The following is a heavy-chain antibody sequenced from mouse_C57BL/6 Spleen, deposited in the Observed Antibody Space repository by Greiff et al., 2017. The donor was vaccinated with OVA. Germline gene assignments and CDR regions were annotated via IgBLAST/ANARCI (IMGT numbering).Heavy chain of an antibody. V-gene: IGHV2-6*01. D-gene: IGHD3-2*02. CDR2: IWGVGST. J-gene: IGHJ3*01. Sequence: QVHVKQSGPGLVAPSQSLSITCTVSGFSLTSYGVDWVRQSPGKGLEWLGVIWGVGSTNYNSALKSRLSISKDNSKSQVFLKMNSLQTDDTAMYYCATQTAQAPFAYWGQGTLVTVSA. CDR3: ATQTAQAPFAY. CDR1: GFSLTSYG.